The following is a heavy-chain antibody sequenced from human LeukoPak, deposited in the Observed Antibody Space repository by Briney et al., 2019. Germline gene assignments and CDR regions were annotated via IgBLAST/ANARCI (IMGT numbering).Heavy chain of an antibody. CDR1: GFTFSSYW. Sequence: GGSLRLSCATSGFTFSSYWMHWVRQTPEKGLVWVSRISSDASDTRYADSVKGRFTISRDNSKNTLYLQMNSLRAEDTAAYYCARGQYIAVAGTVFFDYWGQGTLVTVSS. CDR3: ARGQYIAVAGTVFFDY. CDR2: ISSDASDT. V-gene: IGHV3-74*01. J-gene: IGHJ4*02. D-gene: IGHD6-19*01.